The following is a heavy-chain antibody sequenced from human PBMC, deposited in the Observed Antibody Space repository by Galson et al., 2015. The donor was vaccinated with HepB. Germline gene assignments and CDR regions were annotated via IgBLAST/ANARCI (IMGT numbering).Heavy chain of an antibody. V-gene: IGHV1-2*02. CDR2: INPNSGGT. D-gene: IGHD1-7*01. J-gene: IGHJ5*02. Sequence: SVKVSCKASGYTFTGYYMHWVRQAPGQGLEWMGWINPNSGGTNYAQKFQGRVTMTRDTSNSTAYMELSRLRSDDTAVYYCARDRNWNYGFDPWGQGTLVTVSS. CDR3: ARDRNWNYGFDP. CDR1: GYTFTGYY.